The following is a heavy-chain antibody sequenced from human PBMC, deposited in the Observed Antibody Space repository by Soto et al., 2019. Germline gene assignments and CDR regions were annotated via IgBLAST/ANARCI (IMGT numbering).Heavy chain of an antibody. CDR1: GYSFTSYW. J-gene: IGHJ6*02. CDR3: ARLGADIAAAGEGDYYYGMDV. Sequence: RGESLKISCKGSGYSFTSYWIGWVRQMPGKGLEWMGIIYPGDSDTRYSPSFQGQVTISADKSISTAYLQWSSLKASDTAMYYCARLGADIAAAGEGDYYYGMDVWGQGTTVTVSS. V-gene: IGHV5-51*01. D-gene: IGHD6-13*01. CDR2: IYPGDSDT.